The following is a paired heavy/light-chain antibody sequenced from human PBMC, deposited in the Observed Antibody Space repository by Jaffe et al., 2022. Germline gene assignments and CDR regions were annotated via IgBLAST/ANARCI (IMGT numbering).Light chain of an antibody. Sequence: QSVLTQPPSVSAAPGQKVTISCSGSSSNNGNNHVSWYQQLPGTAPKLLIYESNKRPSGIPDRFSGSKSGTSATLGITGLQTGDEADYYCGTWDSSLSVVVFGGGTKLTVL. CDR2: ESN. CDR1: SSNNGNNH. J-gene: IGLJ2*01. CDR3: GTWDSSLSVVV. V-gene: IGLV1-51*02.
Heavy chain of an antibody. V-gene: IGHV4-38-2*02. D-gene: IGHD2-15*01. Sequence: QVRLQESGPGLVKPSETLSLTCAVSAHSISSGYFWGWIRQPPGKGLEWIGTVYHSGSTDYNASLKSRLTISVDTSTNHFSLKLSSVTAADTAVYYCARESRYCSGGACYRAGVFDIWGQGTMVTVSS. CDR1: AHSISSGYF. CDR2: VYHSGST. J-gene: IGHJ3*02. CDR3: ARESRYCSGGACYRAGVFDI.